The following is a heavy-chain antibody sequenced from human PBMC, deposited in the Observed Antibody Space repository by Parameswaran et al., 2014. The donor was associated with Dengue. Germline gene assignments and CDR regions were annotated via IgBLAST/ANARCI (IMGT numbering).Heavy chain of an antibody. CDR3: ARDRYSGYDYKDY. CDR2: IKQDGSEK. V-gene: IGHV3-7*01. D-gene: IGHD5-12*01. J-gene: IGHJ4*02. Sequence: VRQAPGKGLEWVANIKQDGSEKYYVDSVKGRFTISRDNAKNSLYLQMNSLRAEDTAVYYCARDRYSGYDYKDYWGQGTLVTVSS.